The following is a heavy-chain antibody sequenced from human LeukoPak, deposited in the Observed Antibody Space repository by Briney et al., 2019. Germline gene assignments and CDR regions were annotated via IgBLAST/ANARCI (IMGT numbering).Heavy chain of an antibody. V-gene: IGHV3-7*03. D-gene: IGHD3-10*01. J-gene: IGHJ5*02. CDR2: INHNGNVN. CDR3: AIGPTKRARGSGRWGRWFDP. CDR1: GFTFSSYW. Sequence: PGGSLRLSCAASGFTFSSYWMNWARQAPGKGLEWVASINHNGNVNYYVDSVKGRFTISRDNAKNSLYLQMSSLRAEDTAVYYCAIGPTKRARGSGRWGRWFDPWGQGTLVTVSS.